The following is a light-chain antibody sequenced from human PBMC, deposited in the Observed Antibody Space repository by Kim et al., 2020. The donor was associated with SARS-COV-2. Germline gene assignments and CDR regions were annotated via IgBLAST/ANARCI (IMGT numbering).Light chain of an antibody. Sequence: VSPGERATLSCRASQNINNNLAWYQQKPGQAPRLLIFVASSRATGVPARFSGSGSGTEFTLTISSLQPEDFVVYFCQQYNEWPLTFGGGTKVDIK. CDR3: QQYNEWPLT. J-gene: IGKJ4*01. CDR2: VAS. CDR1: QNINNN. V-gene: IGKV3-15*01.